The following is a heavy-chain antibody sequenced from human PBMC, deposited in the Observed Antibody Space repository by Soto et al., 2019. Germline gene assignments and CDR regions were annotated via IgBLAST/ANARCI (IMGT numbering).Heavy chain of an antibody. CDR2: IYYSGST. J-gene: IGHJ3*02. CDR3: ARRHDILTGPDAFDI. Sequence: SETLSLTCTVSGGSISSYYWSWIRQPPGKGLEWIGYIYYSGSTNYNPSLKSRVTISVDTSKNQFSLRLSSVTAADTAVYYCARRHDILTGPDAFDIWGQGTMVTVS. CDR1: GGSISSYY. D-gene: IGHD3-9*01. V-gene: IGHV4-59*12.